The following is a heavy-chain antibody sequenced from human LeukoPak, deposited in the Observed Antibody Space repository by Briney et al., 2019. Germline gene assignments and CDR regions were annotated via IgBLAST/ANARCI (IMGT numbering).Heavy chain of an antibody. J-gene: IGHJ4*02. CDR1: GGSISGSSYY. D-gene: IGHD4-23*01. CDR2: IYYSGST. V-gene: IGHV4-39*07. CDR3: ASARWDF. Sequence: SETLSLTCTVSGGSISGSSYYWGWIRQPPGKGLKWIGSIYYSGSTYYNPSLRSRISISVDTSKNQFSLNLNSVTAADTAVYFCASARWDFWGQGILVAVSS.